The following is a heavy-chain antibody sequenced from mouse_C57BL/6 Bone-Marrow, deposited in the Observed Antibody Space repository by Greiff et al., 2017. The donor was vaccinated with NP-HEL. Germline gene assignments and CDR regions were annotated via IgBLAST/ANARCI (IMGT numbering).Heavy chain of an antibody. D-gene: IGHD1-1*01. Sequence: QVQLQQPGAELVKPGASVKLSCKASGYTFTSYWMHWVKQRPGQGLEWIGMIHPNSGSTNYNEKFKSKATLTVDKSSSTAYMQLSSLTSVDSAVYYCARRYPPRFAYWGQGTLVTVSA. J-gene: IGHJ3*01. CDR3: ARRYPPRFAY. CDR2: IHPNSGST. CDR1: GYTFTSYW. V-gene: IGHV1-64*01.